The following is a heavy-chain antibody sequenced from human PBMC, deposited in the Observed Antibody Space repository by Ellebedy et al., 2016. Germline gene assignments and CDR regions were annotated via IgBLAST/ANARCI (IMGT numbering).Heavy chain of an antibody. J-gene: IGHJ4*02. Sequence: GGSLRLSXAASGFTFSSYWMTWVRQAPGKGLEWLANIMKDGSEKYYVDSVKGRFTISRDNAKNSVYLQINSLKVEDTAVYYCAREGSGWNRLDYWGQGTLVTVSS. CDR2: IMKDGSEK. CDR1: GFTFSSYW. D-gene: IGHD6-19*01. V-gene: IGHV3-7*01. CDR3: AREGSGWNRLDY.